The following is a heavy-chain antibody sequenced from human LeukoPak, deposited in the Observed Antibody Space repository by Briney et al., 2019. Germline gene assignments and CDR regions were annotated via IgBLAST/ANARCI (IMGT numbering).Heavy chain of an antibody. CDR1: GFTFSSYN. CDR2: ISSSSSYI. J-gene: IGHJ4*02. CDR3: ARDDYGETFDY. D-gene: IGHD4-17*01. Sequence: GGSLRLSCAASGFTFSSYNMNWVRQAPGTGLEWVSYISSSSSYIYYADSVKGRFTISRDNAKNSLYLQMNSLRAEDTAVYYCARDDYGETFDYWGQGTLVTVSS. V-gene: IGHV3-21*01.